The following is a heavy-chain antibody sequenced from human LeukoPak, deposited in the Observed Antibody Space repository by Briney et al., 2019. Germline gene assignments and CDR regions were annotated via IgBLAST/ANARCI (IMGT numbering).Heavy chain of an antibody. CDR3: ARYYGDYDFDY. D-gene: IGHD4-17*01. J-gene: IGHJ4*02. CDR2: IYYSGST. Sequence: SETLSLTCTVSGGSISSYYWGWIRQPPGKGLEWIGSIYYSGSTYYNPSLKSRVTISVDTSKNQFSLKLSSVTAADTAVYYCARYYGDYDFDYWGQGTLVTVSS. V-gene: IGHV4-39*07. CDR1: GGSISSYY.